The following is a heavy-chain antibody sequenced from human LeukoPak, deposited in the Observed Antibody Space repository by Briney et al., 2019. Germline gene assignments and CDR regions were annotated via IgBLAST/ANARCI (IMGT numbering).Heavy chain of an antibody. V-gene: IGHV3-23*01. D-gene: IGHD3-9*01. CDR2: TSGSGGST. Sequence: GGSLRLSCAASGFTFSSFAMSWVRQAPGKGLEWVSDTSGSGGSTYYADSVKGRFTISRDNSKNMLYLQMNSLRAEDTAVYYCAKVDDILTGHFDYWGQGTLVTVSS. J-gene: IGHJ4*02. CDR3: AKVDDILTGHFDY. CDR1: GFTFSSFA.